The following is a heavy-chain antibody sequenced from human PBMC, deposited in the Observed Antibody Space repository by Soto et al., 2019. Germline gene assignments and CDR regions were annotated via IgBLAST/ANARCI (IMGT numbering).Heavy chain of an antibody. V-gene: IGHV3-72*01. CDR2: TRSKPNSYTT. CDR3: ASVKGSGWWNYFDH. Sequence: PGGSLRLSCAASGFTFSDHYMHWVRQAPGKGLEWVGRTRSKPNSYTTEYAASVKGRFTISTDDSKNSLYLQMNSLKTEDTAVYYCASVKGSGWWNYFDHWGQGTLVTVSS. D-gene: IGHD6-19*01. CDR1: GFTFSDHY. J-gene: IGHJ4*02.